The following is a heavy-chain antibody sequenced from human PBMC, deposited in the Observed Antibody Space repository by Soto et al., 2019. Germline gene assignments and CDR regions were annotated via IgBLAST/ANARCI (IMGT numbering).Heavy chain of an antibody. CDR1: GGSISSGGYY. V-gene: IGHV4-31*03. CDR3: AREAVRFLEWSEDAFDI. D-gene: IGHD3-3*01. CDR2: IYYSGST. Sequence: SETLSLTCTVSGGSISSGGYYWSWIRQHPGKGLEWIGYIYYSGSTHYNPSLKSRVTISVDTSKNQFSLKLSSVTAADTAVYYCAREAVRFLEWSEDAFDIWGQGTMVTDSS. J-gene: IGHJ3*02.